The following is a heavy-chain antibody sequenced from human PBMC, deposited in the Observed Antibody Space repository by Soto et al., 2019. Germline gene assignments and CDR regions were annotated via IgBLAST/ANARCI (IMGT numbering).Heavy chain of an antibody. CDR1: GGTFSSYA. CDR3: ARDLRDDPHYGPYFDY. V-gene: IGHV1-69*01. CDR2: IIPIFGTA. D-gene: IGHD3-10*01. J-gene: IGHJ4*02. Sequence: QVQLVQSGAEVKKPGSSVRVSCKASGGTFSSYAISWVRQAPGQGLEWMGGIIPIFGTANYAPKFQGRVTITADESTSTAYMELSSLRSEDTAVYYCARDLRDDPHYGPYFDYWGQGTLVTVSS.